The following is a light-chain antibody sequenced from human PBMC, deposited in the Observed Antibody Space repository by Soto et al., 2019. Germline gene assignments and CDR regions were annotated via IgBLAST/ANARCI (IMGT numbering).Light chain of an antibody. CDR3: QQSYSMPRT. V-gene: IGKV1-39*01. J-gene: IGKJ1*01. CDR2: AAS. CDR1: QSIRNF. Sequence: DIQMTQSPSSLSASVGDRVTITCRASQSIRNFLNWYQQKPGKAPKLLIYAASSLQSGVPSRFSGSGSGTDFTLTISSLQPEDFAAYYCQQSYSMPRTFGQGTKVEI.